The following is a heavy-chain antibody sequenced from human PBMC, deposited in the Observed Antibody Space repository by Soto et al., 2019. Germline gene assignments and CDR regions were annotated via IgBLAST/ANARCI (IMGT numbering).Heavy chain of an antibody. D-gene: IGHD2-15*01. Sequence: QVQLQQWGAGLLKPSETLSLTCAVYGGSFSGYYWSWIRQPPEKGLQWIGEINHSGSTNYNPSLKSRVTILVDTSKNQFSLNLSSVTAADTAVYYCARGRHCSGGSCPDFDYWGQGTLVTVSS. CDR2: INHSGST. CDR1: GGSFSGYY. CDR3: ARGRHCSGGSCPDFDY. V-gene: IGHV4-34*01. J-gene: IGHJ4*02.